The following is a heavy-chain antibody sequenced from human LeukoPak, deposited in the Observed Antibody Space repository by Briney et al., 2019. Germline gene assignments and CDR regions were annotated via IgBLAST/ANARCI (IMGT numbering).Heavy chain of an antibody. CDR1: GYTFTNYG. Sequence: GASVEVSCKASGYTFTNYGISWVRQAPGQGLEWMGWISPYNGNTKYLQKLQGRVTMTTDTSTSTAYMELGSLTSDDTAVYYCAREESIGSYQFLHDYWGQGTLVTVSS. D-gene: IGHD1-26*01. J-gene: IGHJ4*02. CDR3: AREESIGSYQFLHDY. CDR2: ISPYNGNT. V-gene: IGHV1-18*01.